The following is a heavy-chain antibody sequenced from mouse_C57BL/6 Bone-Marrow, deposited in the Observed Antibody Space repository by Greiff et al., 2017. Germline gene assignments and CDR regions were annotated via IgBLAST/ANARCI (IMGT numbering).Heavy chain of an antibody. D-gene: IGHD2-3*01. CDR3: ESRRNDGDWAHCAY. Sequence: DVKLVESGGDLVKPGGSLKLSCAASGFTFSSYGMSWVRQTPDKRLEWVATISSGGSYTYYPDSVKGRFTISRDNAKNTPYLQLSSLKSEDTAMYYCESRRNDGDWAHCAYWGQGTLVTVSA. CDR2: ISSGGSYT. CDR1: GFTFSSYG. V-gene: IGHV5-6*02. J-gene: IGHJ3*01.